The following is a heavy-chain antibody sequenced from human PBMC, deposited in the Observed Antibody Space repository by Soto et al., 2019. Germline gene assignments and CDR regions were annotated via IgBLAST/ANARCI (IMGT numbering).Heavy chain of an antibody. CDR2: INHSGST. J-gene: IGHJ6*03. Sequence: SETLSLTCAVYGGSFSGYYWSWIRQPPGKGLEWIGEINHSGSTNYNPSLKSRVTISVDTSKNQFSLKLSSVTAADTAVYYCARGEVERVRGVLGYYYYMDVWGKGTTVTVSS. CDR1: GGSFSGYY. CDR3: ARGEVERVRGVLGYYYYMDV. D-gene: IGHD3-10*01. V-gene: IGHV4-34*01.